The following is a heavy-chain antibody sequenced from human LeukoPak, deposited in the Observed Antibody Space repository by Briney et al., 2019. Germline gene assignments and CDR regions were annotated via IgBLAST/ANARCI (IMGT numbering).Heavy chain of an antibody. CDR2: ISYDGSNK. CDR3: AKDFSSSWLKYYCYGMDV. D-gene: IGHD6-13*01. V-gene: IGHV3-30*18. Sequence: QPGGSLRLSCAASGFTFSSYGMHWVRQAPGKGLEWVAVISYDGSNKYYADSVKGRFTISRDNSKNTLYLQMNSLRAEDTAVYYCAKDFSSSWLKYYCYGMDVWGQGTTVTVSS. J-gene: IGHJ6*02. CDR1: GFTFSSYG.